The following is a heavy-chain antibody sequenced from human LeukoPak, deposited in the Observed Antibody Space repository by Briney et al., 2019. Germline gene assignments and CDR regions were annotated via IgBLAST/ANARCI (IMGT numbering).Heavy chain of an antibody. V-gene: IGHV1-24*01. J-gene: IGHJ4*02. CDR3: ATVVVPAAPRDY. D-gene: IGHD2-2*01. Sequence: ASVKVSCKVSGYTLTELSMHWVRQAPGKGREWMGGFDPEDGETIYAQKFQGRVTMTEDTSTDTAYMELSSLRSEDTAVYYCATVVVPAAPRDYWGQGTLVTVSS. CDR2: FDPEDGET. CDR1: GYTLTELS.